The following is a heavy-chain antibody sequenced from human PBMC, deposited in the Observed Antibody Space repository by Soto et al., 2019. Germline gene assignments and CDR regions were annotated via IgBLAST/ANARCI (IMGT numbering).Heavy chain of an antibody. CDR2: ISGSGGST. J-gene: IGHJ5*02. D-gene: IGHD3-3*01. CDR1: GFTFSSYA. V-gene: IGHV3-23*01. CDR3: AKIGIFGVVSWFDP. Sequence: HPGGSLRLSCAASGFTFSSYAMSWVRQAPGKGLEWVSAISGSGGSTYYADSVKGRFTISRDNSKNTLYLQMNSLRAEDTAVYYCAKIGIFGVVSWFDPWGQGTLVTVSS.